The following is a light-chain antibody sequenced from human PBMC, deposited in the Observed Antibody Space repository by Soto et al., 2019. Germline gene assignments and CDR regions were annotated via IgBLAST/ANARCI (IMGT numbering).Light chain of an antibody. CDR2: AAS. J-gene: IGKJ1*01. V-gene: IGKV1-8*01. CDR1: QGISSY. Sequence: AIRMTQSPSSLSASTGDRVTITCRASQGISSYLAWYQQKPGKAPKLLIYAASTLQSGVPSRFSGSGSGTDFTLTISCLQSEDFATYYCQKYYSYPRETFGQGTKVDIK. CDR3: QKYYSYPRET.